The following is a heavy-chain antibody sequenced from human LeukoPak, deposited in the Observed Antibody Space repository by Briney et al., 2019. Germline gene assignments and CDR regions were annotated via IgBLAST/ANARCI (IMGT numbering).Heavy chain of an antibody. CDR2: ISGSGGST. V-gene: IGHV3-23*01. Sequence: GGSLRLSCAASGFTFSSYAMSWVRQAPGKGLEWVSAISGSGGSTYYADSVNGRFTISRDNSKNTLYLQMNSLRAEDTAVHYCAKDTKWELYFDYWGQGTLVTVSS. CDR3: AKDTKWELYFDY. J-gene: IGHJ4*02. CDR1: GFTFSSYA. D-gene: IGHD1-26*01.